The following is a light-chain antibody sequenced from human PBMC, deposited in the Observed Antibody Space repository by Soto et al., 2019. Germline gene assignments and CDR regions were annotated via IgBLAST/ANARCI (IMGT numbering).Light chain of an antibody. J-gene: IGKJ5*01. CDR2: KAS. CDR1: QSISVW. CDR3: QQYNTYST. Sequence: IQMTQSPATLSASVGDRVTITCRASQSISVWLAWYQQKAGKDPNLLIYKASRLESGVPSRFSGSGSGTEFTLTISSLQPDDFATYYCQQYNTYSTFGQGTRLEIK. V-gene: IGKV1-5*03.